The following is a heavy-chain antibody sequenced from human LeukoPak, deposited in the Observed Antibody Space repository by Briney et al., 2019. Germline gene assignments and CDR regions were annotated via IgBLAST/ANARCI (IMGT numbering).Heavy chain of an antibody. Sequence: PGGSLRLSCAASGFTFSTYGMHWVRQAPGKRLEWVAGTWYDGSYKYYGDSVKGRFTISRDNSKNTLYLQMASLRVEDTAVYYCARQFDGSLPNAFDIWGQGTMVTVSS. J-gene: IGHJ3*02. CDR2: TWYDGSYK. CDR1: GFTFSTYG. D-gene: IGHD1-26*01. V-gene: IGHV3-33*01. CDR3: ARQFDGSLPNAFDI.